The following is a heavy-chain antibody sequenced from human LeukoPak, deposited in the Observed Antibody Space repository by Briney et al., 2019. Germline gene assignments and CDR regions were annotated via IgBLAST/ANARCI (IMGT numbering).Heavy chain of an antibody. J-gene: IGHJ4*02. CDR3: ARKAPGSGSQPIDY. CDR1: GYTFTSYY. CDR2: INPSGGST. Sequence: GASVKVSCEAAGYTFTSYYMHWVRQAPGQGLEWMGIINPSGGSTSYAQKFQGRVTMTRDMSTSTVYMEMSSLRSEDTAVYYCARKAPGSGSQPIDYWGQGTLVTVSS. D-gene: IGHD3-10*01. V-gene: IGHV1-46*01.